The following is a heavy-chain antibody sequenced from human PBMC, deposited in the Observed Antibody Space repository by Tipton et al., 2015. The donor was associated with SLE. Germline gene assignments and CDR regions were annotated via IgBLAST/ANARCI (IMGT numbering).Heavy chain of an antibody. Sequence: SLRLSCAASGFTFSSYAMSWVRQAPGKGLEWVSVIYSGGSSTYYADSVKGRFTISRDNSKNTLYLQMNSLRAEDTAVYYCAKETYCSGGSCCGRFDYWGQGTLVTVSS. D-gene: IGHD2-15*01. CDR1: GFTFSSYA. J-gene: IGHJ4*02. CDR3: AKETYCSGGSCCGRFDY. V-gene: IGHV3-23*03. CDR2: IYSGGSST.